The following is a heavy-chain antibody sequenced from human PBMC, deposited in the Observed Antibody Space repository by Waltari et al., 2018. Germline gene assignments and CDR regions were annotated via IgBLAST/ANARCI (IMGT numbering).Heavy chain of an antibody. CDR1: GFTFGGHN. D-gene: IGHD3-16*01. V-gene: IGHV3-48*03. J-gene: IGHJ3*01. CDR3: VRSLYINYGREGFEE. Sequence: EEVGGYLVPPGGSLRLSCGGPGFTFGGHNINWVRQTPGKGLDWMSHIRPAGYDKLYAASVKGRFTISRDSAKSVFLEMSRLRAEDTGVYYCVRSLYINYGREGFEEWGPGTMVTVSS. CDR2: IRPAGYDK.